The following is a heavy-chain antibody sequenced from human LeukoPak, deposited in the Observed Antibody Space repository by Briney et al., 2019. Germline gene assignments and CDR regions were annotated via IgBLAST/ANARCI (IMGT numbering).Heavy chain of an antibody. Sequence: PSETLSLTCTVSGESISGFYWTWIRQPPGKGLEWIGYIYYSGSTNYNPSLKSRVTMSVDTSKNQFSLKLSSVTAADTAVYYCASILVGYCSGGSCYLGGYFDYWGQGTLVTVSS. V-gene: IGHV4-59*12. CDR2: IYYSGST. J-gene: IGHJ4*02. D-gene: IGHD2-15*01. CDR1: GESISGFY. CDR3: ASILVGYCSGGSCYLGGYFDY.